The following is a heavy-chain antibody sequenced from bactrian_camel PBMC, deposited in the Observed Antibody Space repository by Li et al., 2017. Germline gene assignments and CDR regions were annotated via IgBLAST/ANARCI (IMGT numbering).Heavy chain of an antibody. D-gene: IGHD2*01. CDR1: GYPASSYC. CDR2: IDSDGRDT. Sequence: HVQLVESGGGSVQSGGSLRLSCLASGYPASSYCLGWFRQAPGKVRVGVAAIDSDGRDTMYATFVRGRFAINQDSAKNTVYLQMNSLRPDDAGMYYCAAGVHGGGWHYNIRRGGTDFGSWGQGTQVTVS. CDR3: AAGVHGGGWHYNIRRGGTDFGS. J-gene: IGHJ6*01. V-gene: IGHV3S6*01.